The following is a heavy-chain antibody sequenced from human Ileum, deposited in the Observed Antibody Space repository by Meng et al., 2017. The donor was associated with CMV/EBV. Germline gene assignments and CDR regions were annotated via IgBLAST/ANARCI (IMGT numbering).Heavy chain of an antibody. CDR3: ARNWNDDYYGMDL. J-gene: IGHJ6*02. V-gene: IGHV3-9*01. Sequence: SLKISCAASGFTFDDYAMHWVRQAPGKGPEWVSGISWNSGSIGYADSVKGRFTISRDNAKNSLYLQMNSLRAEDTAVYYCARNWNDDYYGMDLWGQGTTVTVSS. CDR2: ISWNSGSI. CDR1: GFTFDDYA. D-gene: IGHD1-1*01.